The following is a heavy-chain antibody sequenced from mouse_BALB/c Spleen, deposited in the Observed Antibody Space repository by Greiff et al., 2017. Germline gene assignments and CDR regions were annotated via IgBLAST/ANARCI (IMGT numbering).Heavy chain of an antibody. CDR1: GFAFSSYD. Sequence: VQLKESGGGLVKPGGSLKLSCAASGFAFSSYDMSWVRQTPEKRLEWVAYISSGGGSTYYPDTVKGRFTISRDNAKNTLYLQMSSLKSEDTAMYYCARHEYGNCFDYWGQGTTLTVSS. CDR2: ISSGGGST. V-gene: IGHV5-12-1*01. D-gene: IGHD2-10*02. J-gene: IGHJ2*01. CDR3: ARHEYGNCFDY.